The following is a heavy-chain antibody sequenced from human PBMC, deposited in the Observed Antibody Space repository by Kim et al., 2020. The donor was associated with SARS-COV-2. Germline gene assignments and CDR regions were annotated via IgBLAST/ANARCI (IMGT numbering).Heavy chain of an antibody. V-gene: IGHV1-69*04. CDR1: GGTFSSYA. Sequence: SVKVSCKASGGTFSSYAISWVRQAPGQGLEWMGRIIPILGIANYAQKFQGRVTITADKSTSTAYMELSSLRSEDTAVYYCARGYYDSSGYGLDYWGQGTLVTVSS. J-gene: IGHJ4*02. CDR3: ARGYYDSSGYGLDY. CDR2: IIPILGIA. D-gene: IGHD3-22*01.